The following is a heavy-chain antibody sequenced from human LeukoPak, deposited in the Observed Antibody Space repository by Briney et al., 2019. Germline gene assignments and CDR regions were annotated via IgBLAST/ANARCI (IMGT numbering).Heavy chain of an antibody. CDR3: ARGGDYYYDSSGY. CDR2: ISYDGSNK. V-gene: IGHV3-30*04. Sequence: GGSLRLSCAASGFTFSSYAMHWVRQAPGKGLEWVAVISYDGSNKYYADSVKGRFTISRDNSKNTLYLQMNSLRAEDTAVYYCARGGDYYYDSSGYWGQGTLVTVSS. D-gene: IGHD3-22*01. J-gene: IGHJ4*02. CDR1: GFTFSSYA.